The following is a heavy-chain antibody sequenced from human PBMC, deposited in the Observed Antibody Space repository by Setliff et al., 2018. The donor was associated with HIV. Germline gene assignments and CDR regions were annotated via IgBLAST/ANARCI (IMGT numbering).Heavy chain of an antibody. D-gene: IGHD4-17*01. J-gene: IGHJ4*02. Sequence: SETLSLTCSVSGGSISSYYWSWIRQPAGKGLEWIERFYARGGTNYNPSLESRVTMSVDTSMNQFSLKLTSVTAADTAVYYCVGDETTVTFDYWGQGTLVTVSS. CDR3: VGDETTVTFDY. V-gene: IGHV4-4*07. CDR1: GGSISSYY. CDR2: FYARGGT.